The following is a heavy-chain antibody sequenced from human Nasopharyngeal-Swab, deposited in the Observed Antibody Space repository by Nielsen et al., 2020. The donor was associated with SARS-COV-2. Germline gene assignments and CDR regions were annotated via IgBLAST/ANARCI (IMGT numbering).Heavy chain of an antibody. D-gene: IGHD3-3*01. Sequence: WVRQAPGQGLKWMGWINTNTGNPTYARGFTGRFVFSLDTSVSTAYLQISSLKAEDTAVYYCARGTTIFGVVIMGGDDYWGQGTLVTVSS. V-gene: IGHV7-4-1*02. J-gene: IGHJ4*02. CDR3: ARGTTIFGVVIMGGDDY. CDR2: INTNTGNP.